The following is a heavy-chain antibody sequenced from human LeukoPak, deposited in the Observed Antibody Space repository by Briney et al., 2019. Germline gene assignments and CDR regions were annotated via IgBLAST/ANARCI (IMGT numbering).Heavy chain of an antibody. D-gene: IGHD5-18*01. CDR2: ISASGAST. Sequence: GGSLRLSCVGSGFTFNSYAMNWVRQAPGKGLQRVSTISASGASTFYADSVKGRFTISRDNSKNTVSLQVNSLRVEDTAIYYCAKTYRDYFDSWGLGTLVTVPS. J-gene: IGHJ4*02. V-gene: IGHV3-23*01. CDR1: GFTFNSYA. CDR3: AKTYRDYFDS.